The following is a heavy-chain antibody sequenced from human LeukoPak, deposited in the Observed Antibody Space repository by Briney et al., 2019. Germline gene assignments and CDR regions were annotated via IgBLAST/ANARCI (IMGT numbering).Heavy chain of an antibody. CDR1: GGTFSSYA. CDR2: IIPILGIA. Sequence: SVKVSCKASGGTFSSYAISWVRQAPGQGLEWMGRIIPILGIANYAQRFQGRVTITADKSTSTACMELSSLRSEDTAVYYCARGSDTMIVVVSLDYRGQGTLVTVSS. J-gene: IGHJ4*02. V-gene: IGHV1-69*04. D-gene: IGHD3-22*01. CDR3: ARGSDTMIVVVSLDY.